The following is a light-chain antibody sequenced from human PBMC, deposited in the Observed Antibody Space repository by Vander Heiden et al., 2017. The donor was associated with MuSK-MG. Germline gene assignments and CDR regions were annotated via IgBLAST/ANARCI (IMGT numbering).Light chain of an antibody. CDR2: WAS. V-gene: IGKV4-1*01. J-gene: IGKJ4*01. CDR1: QSALYRHTEHND. CDR3: HLVQSTRLT. Sequence: DALPVSAGARATHHCKSSQSALYRHTEHNDLALYWHKPGRPPRLLVYWASTRESGVPSRFSRSRCRTDFTLTISSLLTTALAIYYCHLVQSTRLTFGGGTKVEIK.